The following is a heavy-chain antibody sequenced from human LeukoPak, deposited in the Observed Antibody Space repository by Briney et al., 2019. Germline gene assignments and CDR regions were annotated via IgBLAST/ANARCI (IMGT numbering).Heavy chain of an antibody. J-gene: IGHJ4*02. Sequence: SDTLSLTCTVSGGSIGSRSHYWSWIRQPAGKGLEGIGRIDTSGSTNYNPSLKSRVTISVDPSENQFSLRLSSVTAADTAVYYCARVIHAWYYFDYWGQGILVTVSS. CDR3: ARVIHAWYYFDY. V-gene: IGHV4-61*02. D-gene: IGHD2-2*01. CDR2: IDTSGST. CDR1: GGSIGSRSHY.